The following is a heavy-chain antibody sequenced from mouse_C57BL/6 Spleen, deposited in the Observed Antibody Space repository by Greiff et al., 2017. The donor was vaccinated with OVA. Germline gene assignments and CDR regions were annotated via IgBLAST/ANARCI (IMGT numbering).Heavy chain of an antibody. CDR2: IDPSDSYT. D-gene: IGHD1-1*01. CDR1: GYTFTSYW. Sequence: VQLQQPGAELVRPGTSVKLSCKASGYTFTSYWMHWVKQRPGQGLEWIGVIDPSDSYTNYNQKFKGKATLTVDTSSSTAYMQLSSLTSEDSAVYYCARRTTRYAMDYWGQGTSVTVSS. J-gene: IGHJ4*01. CDR3: ARRTTRYAMDY. V-gene: IGHV1-59*01.